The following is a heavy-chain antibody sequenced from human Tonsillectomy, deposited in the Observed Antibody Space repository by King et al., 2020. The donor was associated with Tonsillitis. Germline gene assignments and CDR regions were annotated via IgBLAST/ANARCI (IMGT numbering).Heavy chain of an antibody. CDR3: AREGYYYYYMDV. J-gene: IGHJ6*03. CDR1: GFTFSSYW. CDR2: INSDGSST. V-gene: IGHV3-74*01. Sequence: VQLVESGGGLVQPGGSLRLSCAASGFTFSSYWMHWVRQAPGKGLVWVSRINSDGSSTSYADSVKGRFTISRDNAKNTLYLQMNSLRAEDTAAYYCAREGYYYYYMDVWGKGTTVTVSS.